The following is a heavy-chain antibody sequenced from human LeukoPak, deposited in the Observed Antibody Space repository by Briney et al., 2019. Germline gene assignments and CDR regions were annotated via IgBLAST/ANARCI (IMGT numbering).Heavy chain of an antibody. J-gene: IGHJ6*03. D-gene: IGHD3-3*01. CDR3: ARRRWANYDFWSGYPYYMDV. CDR2: IYYSGST. V-gene: IGHV4-59*01. CDR1: GGSISSYY. Sequence: SETLSLTCTVSGGSISSYYWSWIRQPPGKGLEWIGYIYYSGSTNYNPSLKSRVTISVDTSKNQFSLKLSSVTAADTAVYYCARRRWANYDFWSGYPYYMDVWGKGTTVTVSS.